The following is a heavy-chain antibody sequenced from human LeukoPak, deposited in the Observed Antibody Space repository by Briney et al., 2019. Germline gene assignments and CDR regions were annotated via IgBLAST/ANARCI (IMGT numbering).Heavy chain of an antibody. CDR1: GYTFTSFA. V-gene: IGHV1-3*01. CDR3: ARDGLVVVPVAMEYRNWFDP. Sequence: ASVKVSCKASGYTFTSFAMHWVRQAPGQRLEWMGWINADNGYTKYSQKFQGRLTITRDTSASTAYMELSSLRSEDTAVYYCARDGLVVVPVAMEYRNWFDPWGQGTLVTVSS. CDR2: INADNGYT. J-gene: IGHJ5*02. D-gene: IGHD2-2*01.